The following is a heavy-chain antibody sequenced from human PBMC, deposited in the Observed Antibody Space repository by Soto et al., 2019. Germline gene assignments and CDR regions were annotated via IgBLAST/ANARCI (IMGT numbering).Heavy chain of an antibody. CDR1: GGSISSGDYY. J-gene: IGHJ6*02. D-gene: IGHD4-17*01. Sequence: SETLSLTCTVSGGSISSGDYYWSWIRQPPGKGLEWIGYIYYSGSTYYNPSLKSRVTISVDTSKNQFSLKLSSVTAADTAVYSCARFVTVYHHGMDVWGQGTTVTVSS. V-gene: IGHV4-30-4*01. CDR3: ARFVTVYHHGMDV. CDR2: IYYSGST.